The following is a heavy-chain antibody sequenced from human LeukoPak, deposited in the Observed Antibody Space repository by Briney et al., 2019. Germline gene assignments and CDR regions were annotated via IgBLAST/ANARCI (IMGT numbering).Heavy chain of an antibody. Sequence: GGSLEISLKGSGYRFTTYWIGWGRPMPGEGLEWMGIIYPGDSDTRYSPSFQGQVTISADKSISTAYLQWSSLKASDTAMYYCARHYGSSGWPKDWGQGTLVTVSS. CDR3: ARHYGSSGWPKD. D-gene: IGHD6-19*01. CDR1: GYRFTTYW. V-gene: IGHV5-51*01. CDR2: IYPGDSDT. J-gene: IGHJ4*02.